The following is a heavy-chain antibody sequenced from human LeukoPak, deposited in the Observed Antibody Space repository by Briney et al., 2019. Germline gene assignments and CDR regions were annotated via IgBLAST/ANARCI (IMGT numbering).Heavy chain of an antibody. D-gene: IGHD5-18*01. CDR2: IYHSGST. J-gene: IGHJ4*02. V-gene: IGHV4-4*02. CDR1: GFTVSSNY. Sequence: PGGSLRLSCAASGFTVSSNYMSWVRQPPGKVLEWIGEIYHSGSTNYNPSLKSRVTISVDKSTNQFSLKLSSVTAADTAVYYCARVYSRENYFDYWGQGTLVTVSS. CDR3: ARVYSRENYFDY.